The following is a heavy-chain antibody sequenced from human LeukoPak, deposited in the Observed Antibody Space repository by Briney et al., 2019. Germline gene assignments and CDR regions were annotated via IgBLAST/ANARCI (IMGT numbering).Heavy chain of an antibody. J-gene: IGHJ4*02. CDR3: ATLHGRGYKVGVADY. CDR1: GGSISSGAYF. CDR2: IYYSGTT. Sequence: SQTLSLTCTVSGGSISSGAYFWSWIRQHPGKGLEWIGFIYYSGTTYYNPSLKSRLTLSKDTSKNHFSLTLSSVTAADTPVYYCATLHGRGYKVGVADYWGQGTLVTVSS. D-gene: IGHD5-24*01. V-gene: IGHV4-31*03.